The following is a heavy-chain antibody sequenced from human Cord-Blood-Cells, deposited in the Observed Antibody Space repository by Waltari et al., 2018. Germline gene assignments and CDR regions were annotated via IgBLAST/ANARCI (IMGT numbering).Heavy chain of an antibody. CDR1: GGSFSGYY. Sequence: QVQLQQWGAGLLKPSETLSLTCAVYGGSFSGYYWSWIRQPPGKGLEWIGENNHSGSTNYNPSLKSRVTISVDTSKNQFSLKLSSVTAADTAVYYCARVGSEQLGYCTGGVCYFDYWGQGTLVTVSS. V-gene: IGHV4-34*01. D-gene: IGHD2-8*02. J-gene: IGHJ4*02. CDR2: NNHSGST. CDR3: ARVGSEQLGYCTGGVCYFDY.